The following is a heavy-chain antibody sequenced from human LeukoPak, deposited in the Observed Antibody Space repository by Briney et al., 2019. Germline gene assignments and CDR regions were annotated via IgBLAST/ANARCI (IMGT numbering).Heavy chain of an antibody. J-gene: IGHJ4*02. D-gene: IGHD3-16*01. CDR1: GGSISGYY. Sequence: SETLSLTCSVSGGSISGYYWSWIRQPPGQGLEWIGYMYETGHTMYNSSLKGRVTMSLDTSRNHFSLSLSSVTAADTAVYYCARHPFSTPFDYWGPGTLVTVSS. CDR3: ARHPFSTPFDY. CDR2: MYETGHT. V-gene: IGHV4-59*08.